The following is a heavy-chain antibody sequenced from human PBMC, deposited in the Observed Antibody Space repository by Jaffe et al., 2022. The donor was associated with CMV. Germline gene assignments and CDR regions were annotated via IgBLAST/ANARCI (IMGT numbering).Heavy chain of an antibody. V-gene: IGHV3-23*01. CDR2: ISGSGGST. CDR3: AKEYGDPYYFAY. J-gene: IGHJ4*02. D-gene: IGHD2-21*02. Sequence: EVQLLESGGGLVQSGGSLRLSCAASGFTFSSRAMSWVRQAPGKGLEWVSGISGSGGSTYYADSVKGRFTISRDNSKNTVDLQMNSLRAEDTAVYYCAKEYGDPYYFAYWGQGTLVTVSS. CDR1: GFTFSSRA.